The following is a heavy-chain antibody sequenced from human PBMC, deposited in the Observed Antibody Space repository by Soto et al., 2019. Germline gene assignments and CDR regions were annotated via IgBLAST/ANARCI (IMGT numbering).Heavy chain of an antibody. Sequence: TGGSLRLSCAASGFTFSTYAMSWVRQASGKGLEWVSAISGSGGSTYYADSVKGRFTISRDNSKNTLYLQMNSLRAEDTAVYYCAKGGQLLPRGWFDPWGQGILVTVSS. D-gene: IGHD2-2*01. CDR3: AKGGQLLPRGWFDP. CDR2: ISGSGGST. CDR1: GFTFSTYA. J-gene: IGHJ5*02. V-gene: IGHV3-23*01.